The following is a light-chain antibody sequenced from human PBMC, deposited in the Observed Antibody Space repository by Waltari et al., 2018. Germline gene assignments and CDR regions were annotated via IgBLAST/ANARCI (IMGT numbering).Light chain of an antibody. CDR1: QSISDY. J-gene: IGKJ1*01. CDR3: QHYSGFSSRT. CDR2: DAS. Sequence: DIQMTQSPSTLSPSVGDTVTITCRASQSISDYLAWYLQKPGKAPKLLIYDASTLKNGVPSRFSGSVSGTEFTLTISSLQPDDFATYYCQHYSGFSSRTFGQGTKVDIK. V-gene: IGKV1-5*01.